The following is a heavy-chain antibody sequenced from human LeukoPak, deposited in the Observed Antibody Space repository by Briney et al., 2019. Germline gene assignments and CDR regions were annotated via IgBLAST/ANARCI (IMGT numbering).Heavy chain of an antibody. D-gene: IGHD2-2*01. Sequence: ASVKVSCKASGYTFTSYGISWVRQAPGQGLEWMGWISAYNGNTNYAQKLQGRVTMTDDTSTDTAYMELSSLKSEDTAVYYCATAVVVPGTHFFYGLDVWGQGTTVTVS. J-gene: IGHJ6*02. CDR1: GYTFTSYG. CDR3: ATAVVVPGTHFFYGLDV. V-gene: IGHV1-18*01. CDR2: ISAYNGNT.